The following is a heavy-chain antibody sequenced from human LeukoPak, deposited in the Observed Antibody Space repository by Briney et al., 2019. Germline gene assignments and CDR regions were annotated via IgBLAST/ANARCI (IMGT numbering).Heavy chain of an antibody. V-gene: IGHV4-61*02. CDR3: ARVGGGLGYCSSTSCSSLYYYYYYMDV. CDR2: MYTSGNT. CDR1: GGSISSGGYY. J-gene: IGHJ6*03. D-gene: IGHD2-2*01. Sequence: PSETLSLTCTVSGGSISSGGYYWSWIRQPAGKGLEWIGRMYTSGNTNYNPSLKSRATISVDTSKNQFSLKLSSVTAADTAVYYCARVGGGLGYCSSTSCSSLYYYYYYMDVWGKGTTVTVSS.